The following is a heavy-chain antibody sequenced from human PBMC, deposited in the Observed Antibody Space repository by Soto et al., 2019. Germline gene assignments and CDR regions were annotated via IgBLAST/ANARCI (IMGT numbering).Heavy chain of an antibody. CDR3: ARGRTVVTTTTWFDP. J-gene: IGHJ5*02. Sequence: SETLSLTCAVYGGSFSGYYWSWIRQPPGKGLEWIGEINHSGNTNYNPSLKSRVPISVDTYKNKFSLKLSSVNAADAAVYYCARGRTVVTTTTWFDPWGQGTLVTVSS. CDR2: INHSGNT. CDR1: GGSFSGYY. V-gene: IGHV4-34*01. D-gene: IGHD4-4*01.